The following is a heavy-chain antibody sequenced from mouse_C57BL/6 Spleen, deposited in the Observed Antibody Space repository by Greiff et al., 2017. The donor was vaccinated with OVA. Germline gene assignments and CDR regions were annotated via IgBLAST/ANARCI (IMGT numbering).Heavy chain of an antibody. D-gene: IGHD2-12*01. CDR2: ISDGGSYT. Sequence: EVQVVESGGGLVKPGGSLKLSCAASGFTFSSYAMSWVRQTPEKRLEWVATISDGGSYTYYPDNVKGRFTISRDNAKNNLYLQMSHLKSEDTAMYYCARGTIARAMDYWGQGTSVTVSS. J-gene: IGHJ4*01. CDR3: ARGTIARAMDY. V-gene: IGHV5-4*01. CDR1: GFTFSSYA.